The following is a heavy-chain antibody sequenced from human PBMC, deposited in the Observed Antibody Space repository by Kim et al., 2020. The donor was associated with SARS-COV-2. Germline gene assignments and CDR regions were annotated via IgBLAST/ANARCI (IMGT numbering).Heavy chain of an antibody. D-gene: IGHD6-19*01. CDR2: ISTAGDT. J-gene: IGHJ4*02. V-gene: IGHV3-13*04. CDR1: GFTFSSTD. CDR3: ARQVAGYYVI. Sequence: GGSLRLSCAASGFTFSSTDMHWVRQPTGKGLEWVSAISTAGDTYYLGSVKGRFTISRDNAKNSLFLQMNSLGVGDAGVYYCARQVAGYYVIWGQGTLVTVSS.